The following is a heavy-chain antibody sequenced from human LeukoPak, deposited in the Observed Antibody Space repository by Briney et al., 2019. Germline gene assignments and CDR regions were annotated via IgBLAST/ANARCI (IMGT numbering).Heavy chain of an antibody. D-gene: IGHD3-22*01. CDR2: INPNSGAT. CDR1: GYTFTDYY. V-gene: IGHV1-2*02. Sequence: GASVKVSCKASGYTFTDYYMHWVRQAPGHGLEWMGWINPNSGATNYAQNFQGRVTMTSDTSIFTAYMELSRLRSDDTAVYYCATLMLRPMIVVVQAHDAFDIWGQGTMVTVSS. J-gene: IGHJ3*02. CDR3: ATLMLRPMIVVVQAHDAFDI.